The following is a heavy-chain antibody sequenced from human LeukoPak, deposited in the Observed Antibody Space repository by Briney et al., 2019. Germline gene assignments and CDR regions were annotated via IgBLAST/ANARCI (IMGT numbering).Heavy chain of an antibody. Sequence: ASVKVSCKTSGYRFITFGINWVRQAPGQGLEWMGIINPSGGNTTYAQKFQGRVTITADKSTSTAYMELSSLRSEDTAVYYCARLPKIVGATPFDYWGQGTLVTVSS. J-gene: IGHJ4*02. CDR2: INPSGGNT. CDR1: GYRFITFG. V-gene: IGHV1-46*01. D-gene: IGHD1-26*01. CDR3: ARLPKIVGATPFDY.